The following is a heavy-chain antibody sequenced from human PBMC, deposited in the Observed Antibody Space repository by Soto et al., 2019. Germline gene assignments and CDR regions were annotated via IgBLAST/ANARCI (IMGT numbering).Heavy chain of an antibody. Sequence: QVQLVQSGAEVKKPGASVKVSCKASGYTFTSYGISWVRQAPGQGLEWMGWISAYNGNTNYAQKLQGRVTMTTDTSTSTAYMELRSLRSDDTAVYYCARDLGYCTNGVCPSYLHYWGQGTLVTVSS. J-gene: IGHJ4*02. CDR3: ARDLGYCTNGVCPSYLHY. V-gene: IGHV1-18*01. CDR1: GYTFTSYG. CDR2: ISAYNGNT. D-gene: IGHD2-8*01.